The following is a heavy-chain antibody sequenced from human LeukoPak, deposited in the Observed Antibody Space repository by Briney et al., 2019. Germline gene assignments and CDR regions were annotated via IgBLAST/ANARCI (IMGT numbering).Heavy chain of an antibody. J-gene: IGHJ4*02. CDR1: GFTFDDYA. CDR2: ISGDGGST. D-gene: IGHD3-22*01. Sequence: GGSLRLSCAASGFTFDDYAMHWVRQAPGKGLEWVSLISGDGGSTYYADSVKGRFTISRDNSENSLYLQMNSLRTEDTALYYCAKDLSFRGGSYYDSSGYSHFDYWAQGTLVTVSS. V-gene: IGHV3-43*02. CDR3: AKDLSFRGGSYYDSSGYSHFDY.